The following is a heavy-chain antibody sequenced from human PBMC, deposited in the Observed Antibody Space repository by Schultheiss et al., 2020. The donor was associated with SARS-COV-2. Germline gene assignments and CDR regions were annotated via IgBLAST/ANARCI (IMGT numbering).Heavy chain of an antibody. CDR1: GGSISSSY. D-gene: IGHD5-24*01. J-gene: IGHJ6*02. CDR3: ARDPTSTLYYYYYGMDV. Sequence: SETLSLTCTVSGGSISSSYWSWIRQPPGKGLEWIGYIYYSGSTYYNPSLKSRVTISVDTSKNQFSLKLSSVTAADTAVYYCARDPTSTLYYYYYGMDVWGQGTTVTVSS. CDR2: IYYSGST. V-gene: IGHV4-59*06.